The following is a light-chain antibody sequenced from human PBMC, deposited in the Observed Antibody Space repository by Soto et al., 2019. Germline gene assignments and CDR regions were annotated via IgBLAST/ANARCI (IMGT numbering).Light chain of an antibody. CDR1: QTVRNNY. V-gene: IGKV3-20*01. Sequence: EIVMTPSPGTLSLSPGERATLSCRASQTVRNNYLAWYQQKPGQAPRLLIYGASNRATGIPDRFSGSGSGTDFTLTISRLEPEDFAVYYCQQYGSSPPLSFGGGTKVDIK. J-gene: IGKJ4*01. CDR2: GAS. CDR3: QQYGSSPPLS.